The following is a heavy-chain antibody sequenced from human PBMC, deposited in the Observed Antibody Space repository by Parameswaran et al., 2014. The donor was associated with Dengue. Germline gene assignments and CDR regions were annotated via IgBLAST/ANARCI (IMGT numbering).Heavy chain of an antibody. CDR2: ISGSGGST. J-gene: IGHJ6*02. V-gene: IGHV3-23*01. Sequence: VRQMPGKGLEWVSAISGSGGSTYYADSVKGRFTISRDNSKNTLYLQMNSLRAEDTAVYYCAKDRRGYGSGQDYYGMDVWGQGTTVTVSS. D-gene: IGHD3-10*01. CDR3: AKDRRGYGSGQDYYGMDV.